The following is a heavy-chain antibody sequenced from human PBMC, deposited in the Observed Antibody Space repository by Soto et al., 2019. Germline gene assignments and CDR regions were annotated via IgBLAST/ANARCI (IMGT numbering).Heavy chain of an antibody. D-gene: IGHD3-3*01. CDR1: GFTFSSYW. Sequence: GGSLRLSCAASGFTFSSYWMSWVRQAPGKGLEWVANIKQDGSEKYYVDSVKGRFTSSRDNAKNSLYLQMNSLRADDTAVYYRARDDITMFGLDIDAFDSWCQRTVVTV. V-gene: IGHV3-7*01. CDR3: ARDDITMFGLDIDAFDS. J-gene: IGHJ3*01. CDR2: IKQDGSEK.